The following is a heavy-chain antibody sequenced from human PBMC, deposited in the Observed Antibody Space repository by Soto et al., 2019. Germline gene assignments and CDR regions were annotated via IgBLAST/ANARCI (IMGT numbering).Heavy chain of an antibody. D-gene: IGHD2-8*02. CDR1: GFTLSNYG. Sequence: PGGSLRLSCVASGFTLSNYGMHWVRQAPGKGLEWVAMISYHGSAEYYVDSVKGRFTISRDISRNVVYLQMDSLRPEDTDLYYCAKDYVHERWCNWLAPWGQGNLVTVS. V-gene: IGHV3-30*18. CDR2: ISYHGSAE. CDR3: AKDYVHERWCNWLAP. J-gene: IGHJ5*02.